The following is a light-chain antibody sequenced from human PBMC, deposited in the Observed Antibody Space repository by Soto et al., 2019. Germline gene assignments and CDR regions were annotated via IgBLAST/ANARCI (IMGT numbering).Light chain of an antibody. Sequence: QSVLTQPPSASGSPGRSVTISCTGTSSDVGGYDYVSWFQQHPGKAPKLIIYEVTERPSGVPDRFSASKSGNTASLTVSGLQAEDEADYYCSSFVAGNNYWVFGGGTQLTVL. CDR1: SSDVGGYDY. CDR2: EVT. CDR3: SSFVAGNNYWV. J-gene: IGLJ3*02. V-gene: IGLV2-8*01.